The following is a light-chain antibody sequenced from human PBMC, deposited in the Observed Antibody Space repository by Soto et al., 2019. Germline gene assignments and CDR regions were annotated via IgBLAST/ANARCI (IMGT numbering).Light chain of an antibody. V-gene: IGKV3-20*01. Sequence: ETVLTQSPGTLSLSPGEGATLSCGASQSVDSRYLAWYQQRPGQAPRLLISATSTRASGIPDRFSGSGSGTDFTLTISRLEPEDFAVYYCQQYATAPYTFGRGTTLEF. CDR3: QQYATAPYT. CDR1: QSVDSRY. J-gene: IGKJ2*01. CDR2: ATS.